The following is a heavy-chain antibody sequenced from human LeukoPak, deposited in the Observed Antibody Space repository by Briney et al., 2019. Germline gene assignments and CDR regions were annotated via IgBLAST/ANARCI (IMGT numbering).Heavy chain of an antibody. CDR3: ARNHNGSGSYSFFDY. J-gene: IGHJ4*02. CDR2: IRSSGSTI. Sequence: GGSLRLSCAASGFTFSSYEMNWVRQAPGKGLEWVSYIRSSGSTINYADSVKGRFTISRDNAKNSLHLQVNSLRAEDTAVYYCARNHNGSGSYSFFDYWGQGTLVTVSS. D-gene: IGHD3-10*01. CDR1: GFTFSSYE. V-gene: IGHV3-48*03.